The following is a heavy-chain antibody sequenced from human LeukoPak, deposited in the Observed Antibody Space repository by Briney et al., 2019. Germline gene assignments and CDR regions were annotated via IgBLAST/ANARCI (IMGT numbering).Heavy chain of an antibody. CDR3: ASKAKDYYGMDV. CDR2: ISSSSSYI. CDR1: GFTFSSYS. V-gene: IGHV3-21*01. J-gene: IGHJ6*02. Sequence: PGRSLRLSCAASGFTFSSYSMNWVRQAPGKGLEWVSSISSSSSYIYYADSVKGRFTISRDNAKNSLYLQMNSLRAEDTAVYYCASKAKDYYGMDVWGQGTTVTVSS.